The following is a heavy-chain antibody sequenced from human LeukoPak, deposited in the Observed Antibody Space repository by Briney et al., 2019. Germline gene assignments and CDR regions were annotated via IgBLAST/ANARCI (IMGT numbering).Heavy chain of an antibody. CDR1: GFPSSSYD. CDR3: ARHQGGGFDY. V-gene: IGHV3-48*03. Sequence: GGSLRLSCAASGFPSSSYDINWVRQAPGKGLEWVSYISSSGSTTYYADSVKGRISLSRDNAKNSVYLQMNSLRAGDTAVYYCARHQGGGFDYWGQGTLVTVSS. J-gene: IGHJ4*02. D-gene: IGHD1-26*01. CDR2: ISSSGSTT.